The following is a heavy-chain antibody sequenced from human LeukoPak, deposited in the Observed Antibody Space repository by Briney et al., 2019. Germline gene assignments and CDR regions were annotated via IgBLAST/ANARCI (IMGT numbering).Heavy chain of an antibody. CDR2: IYYSGST. CDR1: GGSISSYY. V-gene: IGHV4-59*01. CDR3: ARDMGYYGSGSLRTGYGMDV. Sequence: SETLSLTCTVSGGSISSYYWSWTRQPPGKGLEWIGYIYYSGSTNYNPSLKSRVTISVDTSKNQFSLKLSSVTAADTAVYYCARDMGYYGSGSLRTGYGMDVWGQGTTVTVSS. J-gene: IGHJ6*02. D-gene: IGHD3-10*01.